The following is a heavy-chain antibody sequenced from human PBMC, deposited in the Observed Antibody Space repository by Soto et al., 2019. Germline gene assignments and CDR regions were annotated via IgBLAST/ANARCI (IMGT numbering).Heavy chain of an antibody. Sequence: SETLSLTCTVSGGSISSYYWSWIRQPPGKGLEWIGYIYYSGSTNYNPSLKSRVTISVDTSKNQFSLKLSSVTAADTAVYYCTRRAFSSAAGPNYYYQYGMDVWGQGTTVTVSS. CDR1: GGSISSYY. CDR2: IYYSGST. J-gene: IGHJ6*02. V-gene: IGHV4-59*01. D-gene: IGHD6-13*01. CDR3: TRRAFSSAAGPNYYYQYGMDV.